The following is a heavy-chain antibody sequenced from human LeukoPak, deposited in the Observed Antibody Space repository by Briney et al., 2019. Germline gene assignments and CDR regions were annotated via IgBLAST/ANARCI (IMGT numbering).Heavy chain of an antibody. CDR3: ARGRGSYGPYYFDY. D-gene: IGHD1-26*01. CDR2: THYTGST. CDR1: GGSISSYY. J-gene: IGHJ4*02. Sequence: SETLSLTCTVSGGSISSYYWSWIRQPPGKGLEWIGYTHYTGSTNYNPSLKSRVTISLDMSKNRFSLKLSSVTAADTAVYYCARGRGSYGPYYFDYWGQGTLVTVSS. V-gene: IGHV4-59*01.